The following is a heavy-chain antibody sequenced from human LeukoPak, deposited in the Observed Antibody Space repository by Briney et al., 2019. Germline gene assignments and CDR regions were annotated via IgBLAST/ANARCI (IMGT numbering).Heavy chain of an antibody. Sequence: ASVKVSCKASGYTFTNYGISWVRQAPGQGLEWMGWISAYNGNTNYAQKLQGRVTMTTDTSTSTAYMELRSLRSDDTAVYYCAKDRIIAVAGYFDYWGQGTLVTVSS. CDR2: ISAYNGNT. CDR1: GYTFTNYG. V-gene: IGHV1-18*01. D-gene: IGHD6-19*01. CDR3: AKDRIIAVAGYFDY. J-gene: IGHJ4*02.